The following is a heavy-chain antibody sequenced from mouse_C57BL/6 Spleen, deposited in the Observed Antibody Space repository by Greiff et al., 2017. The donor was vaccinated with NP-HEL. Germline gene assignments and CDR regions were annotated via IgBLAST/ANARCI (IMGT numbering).Heavy chain of an antibody. CDR2: IYPGDGDT. V-gene: IGHV1-82*01. D-gene: IGHD3-2*02. J-gene: IGHJ3*01. CDR3: AREGVGSGSSWFAY. CDR1: GYAFSSSW. Sequence: VQLQQSGPELVKPGASVKISCKASGYAFSSSWMNWVKQRPGKGLEWIGRIYPGDGDTNYNGKFKGKATLTADKSSSTAYMQLSSLTSEDSAVYFCAREGVGSGSSWFAYWGQGTLVTVSA.